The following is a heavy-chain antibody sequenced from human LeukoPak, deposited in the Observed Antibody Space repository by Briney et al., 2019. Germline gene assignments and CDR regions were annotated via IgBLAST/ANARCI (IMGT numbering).Heavy chain of an antibody. CDR2: IWSDATNQ. D-gene: IGHD4-11*01. CDR1: GFTFSHFG. J-gene: IGHJ5*02. CDR3: AKAAQRGFDYSNSLEH. Sequence: GGSLTLSCEASGFTFSHFGMHWVRQAPGKGLEWVTVIWSDATNQYYADSVKGRFTISRDNFKRTVSLEMNRLRAEDTAVYYCAKAAQRGFDYSNSLEHWGQGSLVIVSS. V-gene: IGHV3-33*06.